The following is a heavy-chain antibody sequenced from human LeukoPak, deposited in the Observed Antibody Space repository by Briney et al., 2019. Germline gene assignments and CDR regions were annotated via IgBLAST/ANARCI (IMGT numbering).Heavy chain of an antibody. Sequence: GGSLRLSCAASGFTFSSYAMTWVRQAPGKGPEWVSSMSSGGSYIFYADLVRGRFTISRDNAKDSLFLLMNSLRVEDTAVYYCARGRPTGSSRRFVVQWGQGTLVTVSS. CDR2: MSSGGSYI. CDR3: ARGRPTGSSRRFVVQ. V-gene: IGHV3-21*06. CDR1: GFTFSSYA. J-gene: IGHJ4*02. D-gene: IGHD2-15*01.